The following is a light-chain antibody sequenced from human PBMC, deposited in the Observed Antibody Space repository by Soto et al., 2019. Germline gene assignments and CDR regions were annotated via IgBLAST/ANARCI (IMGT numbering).Light chain of an antibody. CDR2: SNN. Sequence: QSVLTQPPSVSGAPGQGVTISCTGSSSNIGGTNYAYWYQQLPGAAPKLLMHSNNLRPSGVPERISGSKFGTAASLAISGLRSEDEAVYYCASWDDRLGAVIFGGGTKVTVL. V-gene: IGLV1-47*02. CDR3: ASWDDRLGAVI. J-gene: IGLJ2*01. CDR1: SSNIGGTNY.